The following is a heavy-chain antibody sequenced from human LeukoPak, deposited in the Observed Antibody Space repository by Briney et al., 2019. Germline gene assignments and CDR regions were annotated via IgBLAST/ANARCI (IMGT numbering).Heavy chain of an antibody. CDR2: IIPIFGTA. CDR3: ARVSSSVSWFDP. Sequence: SVKVSCKASGYTFTGYYMHWVRQAPGQGLEWMGGIIPIFGTANYAQKFQGRVTITADESTSTAYMELRSLRSDDTAVYYCARVSSSVSWFDPWGQGTLVTVSS. V-gene: IGHV1-69*13. CDR1: GYTFTGYY. J-gene: IGHJ5*02. D-gene: IGHD3-16*02.